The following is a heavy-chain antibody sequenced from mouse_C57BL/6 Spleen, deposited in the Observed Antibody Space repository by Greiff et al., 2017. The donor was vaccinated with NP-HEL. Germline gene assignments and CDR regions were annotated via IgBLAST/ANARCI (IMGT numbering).Heavy chain of an antibody. CDR1: GYTFTDYE. V-gene: IGHV1-15*01. CDR2: IDPETGGT. Sequence: QVQLQQSGAELVRPGASVTLSCKASGYTFTDYEMHWVKQTPVHGLEWIGAIDPETGGTAYNQKFKGKAILTADKSSSTAYMELRSLTSEDSAVYYCTRRGYGSSLYYCDYWGQGTTLTVSS. CDR3: TRRGYGSSLYYCDY. D-gene: IGHD1-1*01. J-gene: IGHJ2*01.